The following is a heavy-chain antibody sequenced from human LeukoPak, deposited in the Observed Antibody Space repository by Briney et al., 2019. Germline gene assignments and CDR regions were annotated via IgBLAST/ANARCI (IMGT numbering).Heavy chain of an antibody. CDR1: GCTXSNFG. J-gene: IGHJ4*02. V-gene: IGHV1-18*01. D-gene: IGHD2-2*01. Sequence: GASVKVSCKTSGCTXSNFGISWVRQAPGQGLEWMGWISGNNDNPNYGQKFQGRFTVTTDSSTSTAYMELRNLRSDDTAVYYCARDGTSTDDCWGQGTLVTVSS. CDR3: ARDGTSTDDC. CDR2: ISGNNDNP.